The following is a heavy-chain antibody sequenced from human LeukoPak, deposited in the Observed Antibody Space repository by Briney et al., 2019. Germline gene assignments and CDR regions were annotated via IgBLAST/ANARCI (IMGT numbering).Heavy chain of an antibody. D-gene: IGHD3-22*01. Sequence: GGSLRLSCAASGFTFSSYAMSWVRQAPGKGLEWVSAISGSGGSTYYADSVEGRFTISRDNSKNTLYLQMNSLRAEDTAVYYCAKDQAEYYYDSSGYWLYWGQGTLVTVSS. CDR3: AKDQAEYYYDSSGYWLY. J-gene: IGHJ4*02. CDR1: GFTFSSYA. V-gene: IGHV3-23*01. CDR2: ISGSGGST.